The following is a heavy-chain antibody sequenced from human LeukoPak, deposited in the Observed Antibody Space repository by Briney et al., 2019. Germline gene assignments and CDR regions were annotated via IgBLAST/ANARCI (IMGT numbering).Heavy chain of an antibody. CDR1: GGSFSGYY. V-gene: IGHV4-34*01. D-gene: IGHD6-13*01. Sequence: SETLSLTCAVYGGSFSGYYWSWIRQPPGKGLEWIGEINHSGSANYNPSLKSRVTISVDTSKNQFSLKLSSVTAADTAVYYCARGQQQPDYWGQGTLVTVSS. CDR2: INHSGSA. CDR3: ARGQQQPDY. J-gene: IGHJ4*02.